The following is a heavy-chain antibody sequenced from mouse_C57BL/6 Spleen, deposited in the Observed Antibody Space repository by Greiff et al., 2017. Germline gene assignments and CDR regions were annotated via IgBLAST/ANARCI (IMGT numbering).Heavy chain of an antibody. D-gene: IGHD4-1*01. Sequence: VQLKESGAELVRPGASVKLFCTASGFNIKDDYMHWVKQRPEQGLEWIGWIDPENGDTEYASKFQGKATITADTSSNTAYLQLSSLTSEDTAVYYCTTLTGTYFDYWGQGTTLTVSS. J-gene: IGHJ2*01. CDR3: TTLTGTYFDY. CDR2: IDPENGDT. CDR1: GFNIKDDY. V-gene: IGHV14-4*01.